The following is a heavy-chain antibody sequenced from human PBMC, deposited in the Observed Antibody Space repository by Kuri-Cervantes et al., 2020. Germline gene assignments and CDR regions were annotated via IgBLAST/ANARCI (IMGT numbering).Heavy chain of an antibody. Sequence: ETLSLTCAASGFTVSSNYISWVRQAPGKGLEWVSGISGSGGSTYYADSVKGRFTISRDNSKNMLYLQMNSLRAEDTAVYYCAKGNGSTVGGNGFDYWGQGTLVTVSS. CDR1: GFTVSSNY. CDR3: AKGNGSTVGGNGFDY. J-gene: IGHJ4*02. V-gene: IGHV3-23*01. CDR2: ISGSGGST. D-gene: IGHD1-26*01.